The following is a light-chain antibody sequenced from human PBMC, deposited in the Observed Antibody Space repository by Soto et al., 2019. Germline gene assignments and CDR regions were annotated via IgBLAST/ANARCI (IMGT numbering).Light chain of an antibody. CDR1: QILTNY. Sequence: IVLTQSLATLSLSPGERATLSCRASQILTNYLNWYQQKPGQAPRLLIYEVSNRATGIPARFSGSGSGTDFTLTIISLEPEDFAVYYCQQRSNWPLTFGGGTKVEVK. CDR2: EVS. CDR3: QQRSNWPLT. V-gene: IGKV3-11*01. J-gene: IGKJ4*01.